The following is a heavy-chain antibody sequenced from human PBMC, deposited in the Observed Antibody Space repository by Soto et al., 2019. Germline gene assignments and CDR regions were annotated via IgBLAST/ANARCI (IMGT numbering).Heavy chain of an antibody. V-gene: IGHV3-23*02. CDR2: IGGNGAAT. CDR3: AKDSSGRHDY. CDR1: GFTFNNYA. J-gene: IGHJ4*02. Sequence: GGSLRLSCAASGFTFNNYAMTWVRQAPGKGLEWVSAIGGNGAATYYVDSVKGRFTISRDNSKNTLYLQMNSLRAGDTAVYFCAKDSSGRHDYWGQGTLVTVSS. D-gene: IGHD6-19*01.